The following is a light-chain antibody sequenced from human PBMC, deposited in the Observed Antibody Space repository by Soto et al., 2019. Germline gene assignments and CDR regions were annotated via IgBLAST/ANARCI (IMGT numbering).Light chain of an antibody. CDR1: QDIRNY. CDR2: SAS. CDR3: QKYNSAPWT. Sequence: DIQMTQSPSSLSASVGDRVTITCRASQDIRNYLAWYQHQPGKQPKLLIYSASTLQSGVPSRFSDSGSGTDFTLTITSLQPEDVATYYCQKYNSAPWTFGQGTKVEVK. J-gene: IGKJ1*01. V-gene: IGKV1-27*01.